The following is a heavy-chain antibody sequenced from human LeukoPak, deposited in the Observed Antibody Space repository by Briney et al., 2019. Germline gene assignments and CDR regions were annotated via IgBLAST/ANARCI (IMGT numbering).Heavy chain of an antibody. J-gene: IGHJ4*02. Sequence: APVKVSCKVSGYTLTELSIHWVRQAPGKGLEWMGGFDPEDGETIYAQKFQGRVTMTEDTSTDTAYMELSSLRSEDTAVYYCATGLRYFDSDFDYWGQGTLVTVSS. CDR3: ATGLRYFDSDFDY. D-gene: IGHD3-9*01. V-gene: IGHV1-24*01. CDR2: FDPEDGET. CDR1: GYTLTELS.